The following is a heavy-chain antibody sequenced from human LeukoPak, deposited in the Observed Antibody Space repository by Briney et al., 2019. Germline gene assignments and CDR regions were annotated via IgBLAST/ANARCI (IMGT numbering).Heavy chain of an antibody. D-gene: IGHD4-17*01. CDR1: GFTFSSYG. J-gene: IGHJ4*02. CDR2: IRYDGSSK. Sequence: GGSLRLSCAASGFTFSSYGMHWVRQAPGKGLEWVAFIRYDGSSKYYADSVKGRFTISRDNSKNTLYLQMNSLRAEDTAVYYCAKTYGEHFDYWGQGTLVTVSS. CDR3: AKTYGEHFDY. V-gene: IGHV3-30*02.